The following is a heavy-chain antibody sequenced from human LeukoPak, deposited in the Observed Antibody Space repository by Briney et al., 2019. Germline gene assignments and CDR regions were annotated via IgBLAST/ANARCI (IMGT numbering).Heavy chain of an antibody. Sequence: KGSETLSLTCAVYGGSFSGYYWSWIRQPPGKGLEWIGEINHSGSTNYNPSLKSRATISVDKSKNQFSLKLSSVTAADTAVYYCARADPIYDFWSGYWGFGYYYGMDVWGQGTTVTVSS. CDR3: ARADPIYDFWSGYWGFGYYYGMDV. D-gene: IGHD3-3*01. V-gene: IGHV4-34*01. J-gene: IGHJ6*02. CDR2: INHSGST. CDR1: GGSFSGYY.